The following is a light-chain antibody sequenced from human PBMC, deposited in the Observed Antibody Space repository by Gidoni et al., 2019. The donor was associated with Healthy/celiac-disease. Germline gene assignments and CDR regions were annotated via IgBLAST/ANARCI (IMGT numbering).Light chain of an antibody. J-gene: IGKJ2*01. V-gene: IGKV3-20*01. CDR3: QQYGSSLYT. Sequence: EIVLTQSPGTLSLSPGERATLSCRASQSVSSSYLAWYQQTPGQAPRLLIYGASSRATGIPDRFSGSGSGTDFTLTISRLEPEDFAVYYCQQYGSSLYTFXQXTKLEIK. CDR1: QSVSSSY. CDR2: GAS.